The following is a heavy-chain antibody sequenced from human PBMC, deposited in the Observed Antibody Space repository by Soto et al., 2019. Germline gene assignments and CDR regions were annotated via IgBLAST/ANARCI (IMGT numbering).Heavy chain of an antibody. CDR3: AREFVGYRSCWHNIDLFDL. Sequence: ASVKVSCKASGYTFTSYGISWVRQAPGQRLEWMGWISAYNGNTNYAQKLQGRVTNTTDTSNSTPYMELSRLRSDDTAVYYCAREFVGYRSCWHNIDLFDLRGQGTLVT. D-gene: IGHD6-13*01. CDR1: GYTFTSYG. CDR2: ISAYNGNT. J-gene: IGHJ5*01. V-gene: IGHV1-18*01.